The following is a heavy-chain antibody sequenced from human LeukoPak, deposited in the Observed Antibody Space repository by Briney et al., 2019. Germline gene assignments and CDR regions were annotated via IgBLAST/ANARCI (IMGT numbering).Heavy chain of an antibody. J-gene: IGHJ4*02. CDR1: GYTFTSYA. CDR3: AVNWNHRLHAFDY. V-gene: IGHV1-2*02. CDR2: INPNSGGT. Sequence: GASVKVSCKASGYTFTSYAMNWVRQAPGQGLEWMGWINPNSGGTNYAQKFQGRVTMTRDTSISTAYMELSRLRSDDTAVYYCAVNWNHRLHAFDYWGQGTLVTVSS. D-gene: IGHD1-14*01.